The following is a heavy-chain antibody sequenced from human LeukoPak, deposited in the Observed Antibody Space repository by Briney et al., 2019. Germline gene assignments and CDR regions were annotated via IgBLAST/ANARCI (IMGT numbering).Heavy chain of an antibody. CDR2: ISRSGSTK. V-gene: IGHV3-11*01. D-gene: IGHD2-15*01. CDR3: ARVLRYCSGGNCYSGGLGYMDV. J-gene: IGHJ6*03. Sequence: GGSLRLSCAASGFTFSDYNMRWIRQAPGKGLEWVSSISRSGSTKYYADSVKGRFTISRDNAKNSLFLQVNSLRAEDTAVYYCARVLRYCSGGNCYSGGLGYMDVWGKGTTVTVSS. CDR1: GFTFSDYN.